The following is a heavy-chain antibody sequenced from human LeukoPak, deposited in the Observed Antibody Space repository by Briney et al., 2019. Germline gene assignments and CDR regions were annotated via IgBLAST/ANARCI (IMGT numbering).Heavy chain of an antibody. CDR1: GGSISSSSYY. V-gene: IGHV4-39*07. CDR2: IYYSGST. D-gene: IGHD6-13*01. J-gene: IGHJ5*02. CDR3: ARAAAGTPGDWFDP. Sequence: PSETLSLTCTVSGGSISSSSYYWGWIRQPPGKGLEWIGSIYYSGSTYYNPSLKSRVTISVDMSKNQFSLKLSSVTAADTAVYYCARAAAGTPGDWFDPWGQGTLVTVSS.